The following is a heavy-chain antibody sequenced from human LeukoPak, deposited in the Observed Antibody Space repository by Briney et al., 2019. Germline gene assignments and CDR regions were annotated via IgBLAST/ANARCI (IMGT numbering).Heavy chain of an antibody. CDR1: GGSFSGYY. V-gene: IGHV4-34*01. CDR2: INHSGST. CDR3: ARDSGPHYYDSSGYSDY. D-gene: IGHD3-22*01. J-gene: IGHJ4*02. Sequence: PSETLSLTCAVYGGSFSGYYWSWIRQPPGKGLEWIGEINHSGSTNYNPSLKSRVTISVDTSKNQFSLKLSSVTAADTAVYYCARDSGPHYYDSSGYSDYWGQGTLVTVSS.